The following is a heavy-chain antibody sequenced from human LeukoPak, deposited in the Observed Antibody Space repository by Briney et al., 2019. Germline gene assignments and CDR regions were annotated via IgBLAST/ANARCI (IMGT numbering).Heavy chain of an antibody. CDR2: ISGSGGST. Sequence: GGSLRLSCAASGFTLSSYAMSWVRQAPGKGLEWVSAISGSGGSTYYADSVKGRFTISRDNSKNTLYLQMNSLRAEDTAVYYCAKDHRPGIAAAGTGGFDYWGQGTLVTVSS. CDR1: GFTLSSYA. CDR3: AKDHRPGIAAAGTGGFDY. J-gene: IGHJ4*02. V-gene: IGHV3-23*01. D-gene: IGHD6-13*01.